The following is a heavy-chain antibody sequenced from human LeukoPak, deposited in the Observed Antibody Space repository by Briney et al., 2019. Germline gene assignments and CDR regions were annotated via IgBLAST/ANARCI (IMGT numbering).Heavy chain of an antibody. D-gene: IGHD6-13*01. J-gene: IGHJ4*02. CDR1: GYSFTSYW. CDR3: ARHLRAYSSSWYFDY. V-gene: IGHV5-51*01. Sequence: GESLKISCKGSGYSFTSYWIGWVRQMPGKGLEWMGIIYPGDSDTRYSPSFQGQVTISADKSISTAYLQWSSLKASDIAMYYCARHLRAYSSSWYFDYWGQGTLVTVSS. CDR2: IYPGDSDT.